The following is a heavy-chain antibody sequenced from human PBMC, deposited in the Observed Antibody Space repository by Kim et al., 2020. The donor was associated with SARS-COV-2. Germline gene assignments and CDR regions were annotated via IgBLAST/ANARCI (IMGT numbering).Heavy chain of an antibody. V-gene: IGHV3-30*04. CDR1: GFTFSNYA. J-gene: IGHJ5*01. CDR3: ARAALWSHLFAGDWFD. Sequence: GGSLRLSCAASGFTFSNYAIFWVRQAPGKGLEWVAAITFDGSSKYFADSVKGRFTISRDNSKNTLYLQMNSLRVDDTAVYYCARAALWSHLFAGDWFD. CDR2: ITFDGSSK. D-gene: IGHD1-26*01.